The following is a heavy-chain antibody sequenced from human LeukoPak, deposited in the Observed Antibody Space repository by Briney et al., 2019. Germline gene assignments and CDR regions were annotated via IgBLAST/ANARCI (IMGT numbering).Heavy chain of an antibody. V-gene: IGHV4-4*07. CDR2: IYTSGST. Sequence: PSETXXLTCTVSGGSISSYYWSWIRQPAGKALEWIGRIYTSGSTNYNPSLKSRVTISVEKSKNKFSLKMRYVAAADTAVYYCARGSGTTSDYYYMDVWGKGTTVTVSS. CDR1: GGSISSYY. J-gene: IGHJ6*03. D-gene: IGHD1-7*01. CDR3: ARGSGTTSDYYYMDV.